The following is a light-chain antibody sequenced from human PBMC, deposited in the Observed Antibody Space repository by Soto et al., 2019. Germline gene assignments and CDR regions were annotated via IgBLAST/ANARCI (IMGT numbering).Light chain of an antibody. J-gene: IGLJ1*01. V-gene: IGLV2-14*01. CDR2: DVS. Sequence: QSALTQPASVSGSPGQSITISCTGTSSDVGSYNYVSWYQQHPGKAPKVMIYDVSNRPSGVSYRFFGSKSGNTASLTISGLQAEDEADYYCSSYTTSSTYVFGTGTKVTVL. CDR1: SSDVGSYNY. CDR3: SSYTTSSTYV.